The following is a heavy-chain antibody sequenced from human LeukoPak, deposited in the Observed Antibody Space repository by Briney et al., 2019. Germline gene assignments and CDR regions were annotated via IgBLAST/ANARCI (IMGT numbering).Heavy chain of an antibody. D-gene: IGHD2-2*01. CDR3: AAVVPAAPFQN. Sequence: GGSLRLSCAASGFTFSNYWMHRVRQAPGKGLVWVSRINTDGSSTSYADSVKGRFTVSRDNAKNTLFLQMNSLRAEDTAVYYCAAVVPAAPFQNWGQGTLVTVSS. CDR2: INTDGSST. CDR1: GFTFSNYW. V-gene: IGHV3-74*01. J-gene: IGHJ1*01.